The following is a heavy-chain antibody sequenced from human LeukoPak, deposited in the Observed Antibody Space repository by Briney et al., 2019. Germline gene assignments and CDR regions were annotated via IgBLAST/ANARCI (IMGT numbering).Heavy chain of an antibody. V-gene: IGHV1-18*01. CDR1: GYTFTSSG. CDR3: ARERTIFGVVGGMDV. D-gene: IGHD3-3*01. CDR2: ISAYNGNT. Sequence: ASVKVSCKTSGYTFTSSGVTWVRQGPGQGLEWVGWISAYNGNTNSAQKFLGRVTMTTDTSTSTAYMELRSLRSEDTAVYYCARERTIFGVVGGMDVWGQGTTVTVSS. J-gene: IGHJ6*02.